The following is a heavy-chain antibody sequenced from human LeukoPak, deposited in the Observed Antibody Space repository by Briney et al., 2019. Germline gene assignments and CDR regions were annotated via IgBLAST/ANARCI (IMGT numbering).Heavy chain of an antibody. CDR3: ARGRDGYYFDY. CDR1: GFTFSSYG. J-gene: IGHJ4*02. CDR2: ISYDGSNK. Sequence: PGGSLRLSCVPSGFTFSSYGMHWVRQAPGKGLEWVAVISYDGSNKYYADSVKGRFTISRDNSKNTLYLQMNSLRAEDTAVYYCARGRDGYYFDYWGQGTLVTASS. D-gene: IGHD5-24*01. V-gene: IGHV3-30*03.